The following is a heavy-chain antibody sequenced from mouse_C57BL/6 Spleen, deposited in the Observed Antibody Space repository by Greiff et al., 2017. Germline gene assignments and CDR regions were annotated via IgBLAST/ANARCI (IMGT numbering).Heavy chain of an antibody. Sequence: ELMLVESGGGLVKPGGSLKLSCAASGFTFSDYGMHWVRQAPEKGLEWVAYISSGSSTIYYADTVKGRFTISRDNAKNTLFLQMTSLRSEDTAMYYCANYYGSSWGYYAMDYWGQGTSVTVSS. CDR1: GFTFSDYG. CDR2: ISSGSSTI. D-gene: IGHD1-1*01. V-gene: IGHV5-17*01. J-gene: IGHJ4*01. CDR3: ANYYGSSWGYYAMDY.